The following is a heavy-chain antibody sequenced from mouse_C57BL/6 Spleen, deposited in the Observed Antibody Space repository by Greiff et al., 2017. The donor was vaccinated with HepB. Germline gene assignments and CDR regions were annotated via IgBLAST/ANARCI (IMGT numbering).Heavy chain of an antibody. CDR1: GYTFTSYW. V-gene: IGHV1-61*01. D-gene: IGHD1-1*01. Sequence: QVQLQQPGAELVRPGSSVKLSCKASGYTFTSYWMDLVKQRPGQGLEWIGNIYPSDSETHYNQKFKDKATLTVDKSSSTAYMQLSSLTSEDSAVYYCARGDYYGSSYGYFDVWGTGTTVTVSS. CDR3: ARGDYYGSSYGYFDV. CDR2: IYPSDSET. J-gene: IGHJ1*03.